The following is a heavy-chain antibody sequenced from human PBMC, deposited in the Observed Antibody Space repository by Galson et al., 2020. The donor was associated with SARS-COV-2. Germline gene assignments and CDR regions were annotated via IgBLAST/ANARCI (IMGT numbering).Heavy chain of an antibody. D-gene: IGHD2-21*01. J-gene: IGHJ4*02. CDR2: LNSDGISA. Sequence: GESLKISCVASGSTFSRFDMHWVRQAPGKGLVWVSRLNSDGISAFYADSVEGRFTISRDNAKNTLYLQMHSLRAEDTAVYYCASRGVVIRDISFDNWGQGTLVTVSS. CDR1: GSTFSRFD. V-gene: IGHV3-74*01. CDR3: ASRGVVIRDISFDN.